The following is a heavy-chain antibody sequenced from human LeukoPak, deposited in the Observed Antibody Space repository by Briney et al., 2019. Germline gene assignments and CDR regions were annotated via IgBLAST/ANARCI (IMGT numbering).Heavy chain of an antibody. CDR2: TYYRSKWNY. Sequence: SQTLSLTCAISGDSVSIKSVAYNWIRQSPSRGHEWLGRTYYRSKWNYEYAVSGRSRITVNLDTSKNQFSLQLNSVTPDDTAVYYCARAVIGTTRYFESWGQGTLVTVSS. CDR1: GDSVSIKSVA. V-gene: IGHV6-1*01. CDR3: ARAVIGTTRYFES. D-gene: IGHD1-1*01. J-gene: IGHJ4*02.